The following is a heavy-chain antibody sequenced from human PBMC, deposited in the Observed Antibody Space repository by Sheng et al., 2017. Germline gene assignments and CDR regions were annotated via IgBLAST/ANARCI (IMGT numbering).Heavy chain of an antibody. CDR1: GFIFSSYE. CDR2: ISASGNTI. J-gene: IGHJ4*02. V-gene: IGHV3-48*03. CDR3: ARLPVGSTTDY. D-gene: IGHD1-26*01. Sequence: EVQLVESGGGLVQPGGSLRLSCVASGFIFSSYEMNWVRQAPGKGLEWVSYISASGNTIHYADSVKGRFTISRDNAKNSLSLQMNSLRAEDTAVYYCARLPVGSTTDYWGQGTLVTVSS.